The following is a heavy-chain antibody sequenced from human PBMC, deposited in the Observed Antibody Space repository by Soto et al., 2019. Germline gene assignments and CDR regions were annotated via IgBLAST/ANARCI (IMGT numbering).Heavy chain of an antibody. CDR1: GYTFTSYG. CDR2: ISAYNGNT. CDR3: ARDRKAMIVVAPDAFDI. Sequence: ASVKVSCKASGYTFTSYGISWVRQAPGQGLEWMGWISAYNGNTNYAQKLQGRVTMTTDTSTSTAYMELRSLRSDDTAVYYCARDRKAMIVVAPDAFDIWGQGTMVTVSS. J-gene: IGHJ3*02. D-gene: IGHD3-22*01. V-gene: IGHV1-18*01.